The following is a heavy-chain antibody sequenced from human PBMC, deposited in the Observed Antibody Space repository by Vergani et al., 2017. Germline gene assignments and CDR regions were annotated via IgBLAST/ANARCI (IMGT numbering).Heavy chain of an antibody. J-gene: IGHJ4*02. V-gene: IGHV4-34*01. CDR1: GGSFSGYY. Sequence: QVQLQQWGAGLLKPSETLSLTCAVYGGSFSGYYWSWIRQPPGKGLEWIGEINHSGSTNYNPSLKSRVTISVDTSKNQFSLKLSSVTAADTAVYYCARGRYCSSTSCYTNAESPFDYWGQGTLVTVSS. CDR3: ARGRYCSSTSCYTNAESPFDY. CDR2: INHSGST. D-gene: IGHD2-2*02.